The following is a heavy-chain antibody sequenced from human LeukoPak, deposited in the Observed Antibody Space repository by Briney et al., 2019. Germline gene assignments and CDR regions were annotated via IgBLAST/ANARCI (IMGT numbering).Heavy chain of an antibody. CDR1: GFTFSSYW. V-gene: IGHV3-21*01. D-gene: IGHD4-17*01. Sequence: GGSLRLSCAASGFTFSSYWMHWVRQAPGKGLEWVSSISSSSSYIYYADSVKGRFTISRDNAKNSLYLQMNSLRAEDTAVYYCARGTVTIEYYYYYYYMDVWGKGTTVTVSS. J-gene: IGHJ6*03. CDR3: ARGTVTIEYYYYYYYMDV. CDR2: ISSSSSYI.